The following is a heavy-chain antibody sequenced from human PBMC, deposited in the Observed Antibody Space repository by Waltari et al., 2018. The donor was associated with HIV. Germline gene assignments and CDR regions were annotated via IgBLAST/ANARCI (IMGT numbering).Heavy chain of an antibody. CDR1: GGSIRSYY. V-gene: IGHV4-4*07. Sequence: QVKLQESGPGLVKPSETLSLTCSVSGGSIRSYYWSWIRQPAGKGLEWIGRIYTSGRTNYNPSHKRRGTMSGETSKKQFSLKLSSLTAADTAVYYCARDPIAAAGRNYYGMDVWGQGTTVTVSS. CDR3: ARDPIAAAGRNYYGMDV. J-gene: IGHJ6*02. CDR2: IYTSGRT. D-gene: IGHD6-13*01.